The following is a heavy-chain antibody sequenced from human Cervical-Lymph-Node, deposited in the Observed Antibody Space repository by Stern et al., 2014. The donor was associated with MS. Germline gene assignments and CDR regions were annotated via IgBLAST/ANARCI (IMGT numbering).Heavy chain of an antibody. D-gene: IGHD6-13*01. CDR2: IFPVFGTP. J-gene: IGHJ5*02. Sequence: QVHLVQSGAEVKKPGSSVKVSCKASGGTFSKFPSSWVRQAPGQGLEWMGGIFPVFGTPTYAQEFRGRVTITADVSTSTVYMELSSLRSDDTAVYYCALSSETSDRWYSLGYDLWGQGTLVTVSS. CDR1: GGTFSKFP. V-gene: IGHV1-69*12. CDR3: ALSSETSDRWYSLGYDL.